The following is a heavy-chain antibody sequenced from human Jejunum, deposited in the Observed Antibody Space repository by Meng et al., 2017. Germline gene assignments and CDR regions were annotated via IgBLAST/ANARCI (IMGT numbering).Heavy chain of an antibody. V-gene: IGHV4-31*03. CDR3: ARDRFSSGSSNWFDP. D-gene: IGHD3-10*01. CDR2: ISYSGST. CDR1: AGCISRGFSY. J-gene: IGHJ5*02. Sequence: QVPLTAAVPGPAKPSQPLSLTCTVSAGCISRGFSYWNRIRQPPGKGLEWIGYISYSGSTYYNPSLKSRVTISLDTSKNQFSLNLSSVTAADAAVYYCARDRFSSGSSNWFDPWGQGTLVTVSS.